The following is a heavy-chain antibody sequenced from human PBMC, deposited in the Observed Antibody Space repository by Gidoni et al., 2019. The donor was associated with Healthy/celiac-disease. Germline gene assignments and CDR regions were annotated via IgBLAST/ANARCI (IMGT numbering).Heavy chain of an antibody. Sequence: EVQLVQSGAEVTKPGDALKISCKGSGYSLTSYWIGWVRQMPGKGLEWMGILYPGDSDTRYSPSFQGQVTISADKSISTAYLQWSSLKASDTAMYYCARPPSSGWYPGGLDIWGQGTMVTVSS. V-gene: IGHV5-51*03. J-gene: IGHJ3*02. D-gene: IGHD6-19*01. CDR3: ARPPSSGWYPGGLDI. CDR1: GYSLTSYW. CDR2: LYPGDSDT.